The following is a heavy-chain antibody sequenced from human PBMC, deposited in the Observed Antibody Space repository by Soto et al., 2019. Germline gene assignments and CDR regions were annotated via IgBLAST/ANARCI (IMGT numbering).Heavy chain of an antibody. D-gene: IGHD2-2*01. V-gene: IGHV3-30-3*01. Sequence: QVQLVESGGGVVQPGRSLRLSCAASGFTFSSYAMHWVRQAPGKGLEWVAVISYDGSNKYYADSVKGRFTISRDKSKNTLYLQMNSLRAEDTAAYYCARAVNDQLPDDYWGQGTLVTVSS. CDR2: ISYDGSNK. J-gene: IGHJ4*02. CDR1: GFTFSSYA. CDR3: ARAVNDQLPDDY.